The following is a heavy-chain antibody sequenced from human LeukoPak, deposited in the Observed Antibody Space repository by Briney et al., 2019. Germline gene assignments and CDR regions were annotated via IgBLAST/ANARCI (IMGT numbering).Heavy chain of an antibody. V-gene: IGHV3-9*01. Sequence: PGGSLRLSCAASGFTFDDYAMHWVRQAPGKGLEWVSGISWNSGSIGYADSVKGRFTISRDNAKNSLYLQMNSLRAEDTALYYCAKELRYYYDSSGSDAFDIWGQGTVVTVSS. D-gene: IGHD3-22*01. CDR2: ISWNSGSI. CDR3: AKELRYYYDSSGSDAFDI. J-gene: IGHJ3*02. CDR1: GFTFDDYA.